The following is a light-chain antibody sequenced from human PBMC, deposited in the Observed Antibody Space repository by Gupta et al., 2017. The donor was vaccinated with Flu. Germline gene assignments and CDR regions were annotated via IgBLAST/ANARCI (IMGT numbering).Light chain of an antibody. CDR2: GAH. CDR1: QSVSTSY. Sequence: ERATLSCRTSQSVSTSYLAWYQQKPGQAPRLLIYGAHNRATGVPDRFSGSGPGTDFTLTISRLEPEDFAVYYCQQYSTSPWTFGRGTKVEMK. CDR3: QQYSTSPWT. J-gene: IGKJ1*01. V-gene: IGKV3-20*01.